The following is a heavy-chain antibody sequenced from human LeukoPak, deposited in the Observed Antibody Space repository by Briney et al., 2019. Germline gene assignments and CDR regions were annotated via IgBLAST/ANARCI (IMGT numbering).Heavy chain of an antibody. Sequence: SVKVSCKASGGTFSSYAISLVRQAPGQGLEWMGSIIPIFGTANYAQKLQGRVTITTDESTSTAYMELSSLRSEDTAVYYCAREVSYCTNGVCYGGYFQHWGQGTLVTVSS. D-gene: IGHD2-8*01. CDR2: IIPIFGTA. J-gene: IGHJ1*01. V-gene: IGHV1-69*05. CDR1: GGTFSSYA. CDR3: AREVSYCTNGVCYGGYFQH.